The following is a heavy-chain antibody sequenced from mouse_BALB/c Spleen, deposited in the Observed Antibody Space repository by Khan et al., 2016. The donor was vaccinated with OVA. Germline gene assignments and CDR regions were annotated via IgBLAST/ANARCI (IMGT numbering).Heavy chain of an antibody. Sequence: QVQLQQSGPELVKPGASVKMSCKASGYIFTDYVMNWVKQRTGQGLEWIGQIYPGSDSTYYNEKFKDKATLTADRSSSTVYMQLNSLTSEDSAVYCCARGGWDVFADWGQGTLVTVSA. V-gene: IGHV1-77*01. D-gene: IGHD4-1*01. J-gene: IGHJ3*01. CDR3: ARGGWDVFAD. CDR2: IYPGSDST. CDR1: GYIFTDYV.